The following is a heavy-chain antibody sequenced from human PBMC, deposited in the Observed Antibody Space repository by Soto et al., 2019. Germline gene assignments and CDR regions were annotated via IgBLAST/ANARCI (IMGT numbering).Heavy chain of an antibody. J-gene: IGHJ4*02. CDR1: GGSFSGYY. CDR3: ARGLGFGELLFDY. Sequence: QVQLQQWGAGLLKPSETLSLTCAVYGGSFSGYYWSWIRQPPGKGLEWIGEINHSGSTNYNPSLKSRVTISVDTSKNQFSLKLSSVTAAETAVYYCARGLGFGELLFDYWGQGTLVTVSS. V-gene: IGHV4-34*01. CDR2: INHSGST. D-gene: IGHD3-10*01.